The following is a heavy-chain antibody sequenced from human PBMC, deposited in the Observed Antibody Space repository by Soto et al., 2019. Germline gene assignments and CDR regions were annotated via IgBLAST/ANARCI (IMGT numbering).Heavy chain of an antibody. CDR1: VFTFSSHA. J-gene: IGHJ4*02. V-gene: IGHV3-23*01. D-gene: IGHD6-13*01. Sequence: VGSLRLSCGSSVFTFSSHAMNCVRQPPGKGLEWVSAISGSGGRTYYADSVQGRFTISGDTSKNTLYLQMSSLRAEDTAVYYCARDRASSWEGTSWGLGTLVTVSS. CDR3: ARDRASSWEGTS. CDR2: ISGSGGRT.